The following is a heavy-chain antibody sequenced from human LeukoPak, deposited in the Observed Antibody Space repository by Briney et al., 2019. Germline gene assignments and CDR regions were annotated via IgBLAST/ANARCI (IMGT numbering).Heavy chain of an antibody. J-gene: IGHJ4*02. Sequence: GASVKVSCKASGYTFTSYAMHWVRQAPGQRLEWMGWINAGNSNTKYSQKFQGRVTITRDTSASTAYMELSSLRSEDTAVYYCAWGHSSGFDYWGQGTLVTVSS. CDR2: INAGNSNT. CDR1: GYTFTSYA. D-gene: IGHD6-19*01. V-gene: IGHV1-3*01. CDR3: AWGHSSGFDY.